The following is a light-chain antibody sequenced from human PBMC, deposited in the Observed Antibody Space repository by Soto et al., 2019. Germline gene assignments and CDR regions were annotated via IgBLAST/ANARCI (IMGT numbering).Light chain of an antibody. V-gene: IGLV7-46*01. Sequence: QSAVTQEPSLTVSPGGTVTLTCGSSTGAVTNGHYPYWFQQKPGQAPRTLIYDTTNRHSWTPARFSGSLLGGKAALTLSGAQPEDEAEYYCLLSYNGPYVFGTGTQLTVL. CDR1: TGAVTNGHY. CDR3: LLSYNGPYV. CDR2: DTT. J-gene: IGLJ1*01.